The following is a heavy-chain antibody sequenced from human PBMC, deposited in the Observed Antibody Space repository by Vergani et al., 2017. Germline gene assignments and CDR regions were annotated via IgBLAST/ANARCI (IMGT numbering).Heavy chain of an antibody. CDR1: GGTFSSYA. CDR3: ATHPVSAMDYYYYYMDV. V-gene: IGHV1-69*01. Sequence: QVQLVQSGAEVKKPGSSVKVSCKASGGTFSSYAISWVRQAPGQGLEWMGGIIPIFGTANYAQKFQGRVTITADESTSTAYMELSSLRSEDTAVYYCATHPVSAMDYYYYYMDVWGKWTTVTVSS. D-gene: IGHD5-24*01. CDR2: IIPIFGTA. J-gene: IGHJ6*03.